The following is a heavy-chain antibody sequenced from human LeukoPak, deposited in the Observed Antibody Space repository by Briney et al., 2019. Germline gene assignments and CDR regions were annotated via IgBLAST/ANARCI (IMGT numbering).Heavy chain of an antibody. CDR1: GYSFTSYW. V-gene: IGHV5-51*01. Sequence: GESLKISCKGSGYSFTSYWIGWVRQTPGKGLEWMGIIYPGDSDTRYSPSFQGQVTISADKSISTAYLQWSSLKASDTAMYYCARQGRFDYYGSGSYDYWGQGTLVTVSS. J-gene: IGHJ4*02. CDR2: IYPGDSDT. D-gene: IGHD3-10*01. CDR3: ARQGRFDYYGSGSYDY.